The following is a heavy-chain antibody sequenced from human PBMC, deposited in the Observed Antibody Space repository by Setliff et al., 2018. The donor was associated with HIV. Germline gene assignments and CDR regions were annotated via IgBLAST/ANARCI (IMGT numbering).Heavy chain of an antibody. J-gene: IGHJ4*02. D-gene: IGHD6-6*01. CDR2: INVGNGNT. V-gene: IGHV1-3*03. Sequence: GASVKVSCKTSGYTFTSHAFHWVRQAPGQRLEWMGWINVGNGNTKYSQESEGRVTITRDTSANTVYLEVTSLRSEDMAVYYCVRMESTRPPRGLDYWGPGTLVTVSS. CDR3: VRMESTRPPRGLDY. CDR1: GYTFTSHA.